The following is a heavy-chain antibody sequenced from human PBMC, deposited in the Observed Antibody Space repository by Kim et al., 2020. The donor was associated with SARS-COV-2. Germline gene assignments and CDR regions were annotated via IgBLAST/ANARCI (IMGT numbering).Heavy chain of an antibody. CDR3: AKGRVPDGGYEIDY. CDR2: IYGSGGTI. J-gene: IGHJ4*02. D-gene: IGHD5-12*01. V-gene: IGHV3-23*03. Sequence: GGSLRLSCVASGFTFSSHSMNWVRQAPGKGLEWVAVIYGSGGTIYYADSVKGRFTISRDNSRNTVYLQMNSLRDEDTAVYYCAKGRVPDGGYEIDYWGPGTAVIVSS. CDR1: GFTFSSHS.